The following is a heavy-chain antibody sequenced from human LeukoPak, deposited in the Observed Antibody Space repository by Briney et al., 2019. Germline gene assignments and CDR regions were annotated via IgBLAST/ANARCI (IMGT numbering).Heavy chain of an antibody. J-gene: IGHJ4*02. D-gene: IGHD5-24*01. CDR3: ARLELDGHNYWDYFDY. V-gene: IGHV5-51*01. CDR2: IHPGDSDT. CDR1: GYSFTNYW. Sequence: GESLKISCKGSGYSFTNYWIGWVRQMPGKGLEWMGIIHPGDSDTRYSPSFQGQVTISADKSISTAYLQWSSLKASDTAMYYCARLELDGHNYWDYFDYWGQGTLVTVSS.